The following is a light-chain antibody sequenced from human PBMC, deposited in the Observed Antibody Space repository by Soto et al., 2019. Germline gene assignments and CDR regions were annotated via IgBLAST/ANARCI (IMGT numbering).Light chain of an antibody. V-gene: IGKV3-15*01. CDR2: GAS. CDR3: QQYNSWPLIT. J-gene: IGKJ5*01. Sequence: EIVMTQSPATLSVSPGERATLSCRASQSVSSNLAWYQQKTGQAPRLLIYGASTRATGIPARFSGSGSGTEFTLTISRLQSEDFAVYYCQQYNSWPLITIGQGTRLEIK. CDR1: QSVSSN.